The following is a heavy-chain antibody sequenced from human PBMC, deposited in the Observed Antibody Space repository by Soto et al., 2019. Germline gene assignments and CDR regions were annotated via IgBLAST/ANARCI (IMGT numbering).Heavy chain of an antibody. CDR3: ARDRAPGLVSFTDY. D-gene: IGHD6-6*01. Sequence: QVQLVESGGGVVQPGRTLRLSCAESGFTFSSYGMHWVRQAPGKGLEWVAVIWYDGSNKYYADSVKGRFTISRDNSKNTLYLQMNSLRAEDTAVYYCARDRAPGLVSFTDYWGQGTLVTVSS. J-gene: IGHJ4*02. V-gene: IGHV3-33*01. CDR2: IWYDGSNK. CDR1: GFTFSSYG.